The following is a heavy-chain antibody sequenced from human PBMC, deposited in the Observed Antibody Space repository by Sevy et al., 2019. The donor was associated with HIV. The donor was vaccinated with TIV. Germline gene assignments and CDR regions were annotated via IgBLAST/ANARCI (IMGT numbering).Heavy chain of an antibody. D-gene: IGHD3-16*01. CDR3: AGVPRGQLWYSGSLGGYYDHMDV. CDR2: IYKTGST. J-gene: IGHJ6*03. V-gene: IGHV4-61*01. Sequence: SETLSLSCSVSGGSVSSGTYYWSWIRQPPGKGLEWIGHIYKTGSTNYKLSLQSRVTISVDTSTNQFSLRLRSVTAADTAVYYCAGVPRGQLWYSGSLGGYYDHMDVWGKGTTVTVSS. CDR1: GGSVSSGTYY.